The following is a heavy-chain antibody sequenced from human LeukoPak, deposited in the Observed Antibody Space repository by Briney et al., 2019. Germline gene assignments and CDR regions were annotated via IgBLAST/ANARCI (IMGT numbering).Heavy chain of an antibody. CDR2: ISAYNGNT. CDR1: GYTFTSYG. D-gene: IGHD3-3*01. J-gene: IGHJ3*02. Sequence: ASVKVSCKASGYTFTSYGISWVRQAPGQGLEWMGWISAYNGNTNYAQKLQGRVTMTEDTSTDTAYMELSSLRSEDTAVYYCATVLRFLDAFDIWGQGTMVTVSS. V-gene: IGHV1-18*01. CDR3: ATVLRFLDAFDI.